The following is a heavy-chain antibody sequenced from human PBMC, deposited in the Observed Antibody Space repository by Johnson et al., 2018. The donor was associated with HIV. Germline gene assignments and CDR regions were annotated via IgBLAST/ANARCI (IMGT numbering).Heavy chain of an antibody. D-gene: IGHD3-16*01. CDR2: IGTAGDT. Sequence: VQLVESGGGLVKPGGSLRLSCTASGFTFNDYYMHWVRQATGKGLEWVSAIGTAGDTYYPGSVKGRFTISRENAKNSLYLQMNSLRAGDTAVYYCARDLRITDDPSRAFDIWGLGTMVTVSS. J-gene: IGHJ3*02. V-gene: IGHV3-13*01. CDR1: GFTFNDYY. CDR3: ARDLRITDDPSRAFDI.